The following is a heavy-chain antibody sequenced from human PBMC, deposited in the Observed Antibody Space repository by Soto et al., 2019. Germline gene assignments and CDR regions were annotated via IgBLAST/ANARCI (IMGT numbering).Heavy chain of an antibody. CDR2: FRGSGDDGTT. D-gene: IGHD3-10*01. J-gene: IGHJ4*02. V-gene: IGHV3-23*01. CDR1: GFTFSSYS. Sequence: GGSPRLSCAASGFTFSSYSMSWVRQAPGKGLEWVSGFRGSGDDGTTYYADSVKGRFTISRDNSKNMLFLQMNSLKAEDTALDSCAKTVISGSGTKYFDYWGQGTLATVSS. CDR3: AKTVISGSGTKYFDY.